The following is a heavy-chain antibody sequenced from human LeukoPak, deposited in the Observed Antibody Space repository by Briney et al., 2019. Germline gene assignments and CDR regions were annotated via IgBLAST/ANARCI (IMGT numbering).Heavy chain of an antibody. D-gene: IGHD6-19*01. J-gene: IGHJ4*02. Sequence: GWSLRLSCTASGFSFSTSWMSWVRQTPGKGLEWVANIKKDGSEEYYVDSVKTRFTISRDNAKNSLYLQLNSLIVEDTAVYYCARLSTSVAGGDHWGQGTLVTVSS. CDR2: IKKDGSEE. CDR1: GFSFSTSW. V-gene: IGHV3-7*01. CDR3: ARLSTSVAGGDH.